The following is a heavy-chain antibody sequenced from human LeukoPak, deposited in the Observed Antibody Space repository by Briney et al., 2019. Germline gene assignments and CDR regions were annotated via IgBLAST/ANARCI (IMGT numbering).Heavy chain of an antibody. J-gene: IGHJ4*02. Sequence: GGSLRLSCAASGFTFSSYAMNWVRQAPGKGLEWVSTISGDGSSTYYADSVKGRFTGSRDNSKNTVYLQMNSLRAEDTAVYYCAKPLAAPGLFDYWGQGTLVTVSS. CDR1: GFTFSSYA. CDR3: AKPLAAPGLFDY. CDR2: ISGDGSST. V-gene: IGHV3-23*01. D-gene: IGHD6-13*01.